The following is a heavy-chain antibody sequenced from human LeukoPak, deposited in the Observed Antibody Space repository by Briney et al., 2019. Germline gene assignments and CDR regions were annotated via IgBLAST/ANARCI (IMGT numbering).Heavy chain of an antibody. Sequence: TSETLSLTCTVSAGPIRSYHWNWVRQSPGRGLEWIGYIYYTGSSNYSPSLKSRVTMSVDTSKSQFSLRLSSVTASDTAVYYCARWDDSSRSFEDWGQGTLVTVSS. J-gene: IGHJ4*02. V-gene: IGHV4-59*08. CDR2: IYYTGSS. D-gene: IGHD3-22*01. CDR1: AGPIRSYH. CDR3: ARWDDSSRSFED.